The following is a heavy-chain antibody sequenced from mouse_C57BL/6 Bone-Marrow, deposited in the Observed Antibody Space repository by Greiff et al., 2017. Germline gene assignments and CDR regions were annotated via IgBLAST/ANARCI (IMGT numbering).Heavy chain of an antibody. J-gene: IGHJ4*01. CDR1: GFTFSSYT. CDR3: ARTYYAMDD. V-gene: IGHV5-9*01. Sequence: EVMLVESGGGLVKPGGSLKLSCAASGFTFSSYTMSWVRQTPEKRLEWVATISGGGGNTYYPDSVKGQFTISRDNAKNTLYLQMSSLRSEDTALYYCARTYYAMDDWGQGTAVTVTS. CDR2: ISGGGGNT.